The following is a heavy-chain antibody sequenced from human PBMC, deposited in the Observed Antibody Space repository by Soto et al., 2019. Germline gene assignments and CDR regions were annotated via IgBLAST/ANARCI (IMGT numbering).Heavy chain of an antibody. CDR3: ARDFYSASGLESFDI. CDR1: GLTFSNYT. V-gene: IGHV3-21*01. CDR2: ISGSSSFI. Sequence: EVQLVESGGGLVKPGGSLRLSCAASGLTFSNYTINWVRQAPGKGLEWVSSISGSSSFIFYADSVKGRFTISRDNAPNSVHRQMNTLRAEDTAPYYCARDFYSASGLESFDIWGQGTMVTVSS. D-gene: IGHD3-10*01. J-gene: IGHJ3*02.